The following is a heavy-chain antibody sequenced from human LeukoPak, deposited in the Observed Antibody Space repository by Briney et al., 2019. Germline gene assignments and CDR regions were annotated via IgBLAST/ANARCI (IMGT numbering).Heavy chain of an antibody. D-gene: IGHD3-3*01. Sequence: GGSLRLSCAASGFTFSDHWMHWVRQAPGKGLEWVSSISSSSSYIYYADSVKGRFTISRDNAKNSLYLQMNSLRAEDTAVYYCARGPYYDFWSGTITPLPPDYWGQGTLVTVSS. CDR3: ARGPYYDFWSGTITPLPPDY. V-gene: IGHV3-21*01. CDR1: GFTFSDHW. CDR2: ISSSSSYI. J-gene: IGHJ4*02.